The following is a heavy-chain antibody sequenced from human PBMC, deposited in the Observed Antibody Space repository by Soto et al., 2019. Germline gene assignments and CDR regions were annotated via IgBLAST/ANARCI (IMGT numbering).Heavy chain of an antibody. Sequence: SETLSLTCTVSGGSISGYYWSWIRQPPGKGLEWIGYIYYSGSTIYNPSLKSRVTISVDTSKNQFSLKLSSVTAADTAVYYCARARYDSSGYYYFDYWGQGTLVTVS. CDR2: IYYSGST. CDR1: GGSISGYY. D-gene: IGHD3-22*01. V-gene: IGHV4-59*01. CDR3: ARARYDSSGYYYFDY. J-gene: IGHJ4*02.